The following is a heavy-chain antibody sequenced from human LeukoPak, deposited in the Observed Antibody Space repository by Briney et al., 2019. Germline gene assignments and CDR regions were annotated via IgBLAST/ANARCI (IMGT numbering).Heavy chain of an antibody. CDR2: ISGSGGST. CDR1: GFTFSSYA. D-gene: IGHD1-26*01. J-gene: IGHJ4*02. V-gene: IGHV3-23*01. Sequence: GGSLRLSCAASGFTFSSYAMSWVRQAPGKGLEWVSAISGSGGSTYYADSVKGRFTISRDNAKNSLYLQMNSLRAEDTAVYYCARREVGATLGDWGQGTLVTVSS. CDR3: ARREVGATLGD.